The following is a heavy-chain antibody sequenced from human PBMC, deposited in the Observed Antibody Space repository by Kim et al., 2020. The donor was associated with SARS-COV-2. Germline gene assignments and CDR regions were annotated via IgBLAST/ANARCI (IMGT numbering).Heavy chain of an antibody. D-gene: IGHD3-10*02. CDR1: GFTFSSYA. CDR3: AKDVFGETSDYYYGMDV. CDR2: ISGSGGST. J-gene: IGHJ6*02. Sequence: GGSLRLSCAASGFTFSSYAMSWVRQAPGKGLEWVSAISGSGGSTYYADSVKGRFTISRDNSKNTLYLQMNSLRAEDTAVYYCAKDVFGETSDYYYGMDVWGQGTTVTVSS. V-gene: IGHV3-23*01.